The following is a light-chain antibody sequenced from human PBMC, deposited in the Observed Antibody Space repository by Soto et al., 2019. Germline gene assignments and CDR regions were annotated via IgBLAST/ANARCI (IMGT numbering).Light chain of an antibody. CDR3: VTWDASLKSLI. CDR1: GSNIGSNS. V-gene: IGLV1-44*01. J-gene: IGLJ2*01. Sequence: QSVLTQPPSASGTPGQRVTISCSGTGSNIGSNSINWYQQLPGTAPKLLIHTNSQRPSGVPDRFSGSKSGTSASLAISGLQSEDEADYYCVTWDASLKSLIFGGGTKLTVL. CDR2: TNS.